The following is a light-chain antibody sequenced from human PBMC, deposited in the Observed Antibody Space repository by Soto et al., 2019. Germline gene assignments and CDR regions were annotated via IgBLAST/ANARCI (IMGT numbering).Light chain of an antibody. CDR2: GAS. V-gene: IGKV3-20*01. Sequence: VLTQSPGTLSLSPGERATLSCRASQTVSLSYLAWYQQKPGQAPRLLIYGASSRATGIPDRFSGGGSGTDFTLTINRLEPEDFAVYYCHPYGSSRTFGQGTKVDIK. CDR3: HPYGSSRT. J-gene: IGKJ1*01. CDR1: QTVSLSY.